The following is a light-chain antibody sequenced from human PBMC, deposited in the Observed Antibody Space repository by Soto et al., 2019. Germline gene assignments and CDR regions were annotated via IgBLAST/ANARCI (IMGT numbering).Light chain of an antibody. CDR2: GAS. CDR3: QQYNNWPYT. Sequence: EIVMTQSPATLSVSPGERATLSCRASQSVSSNLAWYQQKPGQDPRLLIYGASTRATGVPARFSGSGSGTEFTLTISSLKSEDFAVYYCQQYNNWPYTFGQGTNLEMK. V-gene: IGKV3-15*01. J-gene: IGKJ2*01. CDR1: QSVSSN.